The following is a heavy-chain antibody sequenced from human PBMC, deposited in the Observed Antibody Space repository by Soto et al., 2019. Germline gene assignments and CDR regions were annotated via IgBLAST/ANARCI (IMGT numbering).Heavy chain of an antibody. V-gene: IGHV3-21*01. D-gene: IGHD3-3*01. CDR2: ISSSSSYI. J-gene: IGHJ5*02. CDR1: GFTFSSYS. Sequence: GGSLRLSCAASGFTFSSYSMNWVRQAPGKGLEWVSSISSSSSYIYYADSVKGRFTISRDNAKNSLYLQMNSLRAEDTAVYYCARGGRYYDFWSAMDWFDPWGQGTLVTFSS. CDR3: ARGGRYYDFWSAMDWFDP.